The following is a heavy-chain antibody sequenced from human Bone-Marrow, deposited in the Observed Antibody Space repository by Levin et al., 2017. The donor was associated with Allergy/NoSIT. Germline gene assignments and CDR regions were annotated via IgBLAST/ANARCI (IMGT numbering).Heavy chain of an antibody. CDR2: IYHNGNT. J-gene: IGHJ5*02. CDR3: AREQRVSGAIPYNWFDP. CDR1: GYSISSGHH. Sequence: ASETLSLTCAVSGYSISSGHHWGWIRQSPGKGLEWIGSIYHNGNTFYNPSLKSRVTISVDMSKNQFSLRLSSVTAADTARYFCAREQRVSGAIPYNWFDPWGHGTLVTVSS. V-gene: IGHV4-38-2*02. D-gene: IGHD2-2*02.